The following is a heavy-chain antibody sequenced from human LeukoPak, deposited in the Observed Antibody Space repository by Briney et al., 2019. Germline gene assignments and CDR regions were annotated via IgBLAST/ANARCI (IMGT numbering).Heavy chain of an antibody. Sequence: GGSLRLSCEASGLTFSNFAMTWIRQAPGKGLEWVSVISGSGENTHYADSVQGRFIISRDNSKKTMYLQMNSLRGEDTAVYYCAKGSTYFYGSGTTDDAFDIWGQGTMVTVSS. CDR3: AKGSTYFYGSGTTDDAFDI. CDR2: ISGSGENT. J-gene: IGHJ3*02. D-gene: IGHD3-10*01. V-gene: IGHV3-23*01. CDR1: GLTFSNFA.